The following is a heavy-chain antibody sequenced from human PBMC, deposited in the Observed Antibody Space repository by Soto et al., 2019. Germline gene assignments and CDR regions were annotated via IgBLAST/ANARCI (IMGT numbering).Heavy chain of an antibody. Sequence: QVQLQQWGAGLLKPSETLSLTCAVYGGSFSGYYWSWIRQPPGKGLEWIGEINHSGSTNYNPSLKSRVTISVDTSKNQFSLKLSSVTAADTAVYCCARVKDLRYGDMIDYWGQGTLVTVSS. D-gene: IGHD4-17*01. CDR3: ARVKDLRYGDMIDY. CDR1: GGSFSGYY. CDR2: INHSGST. V-gene: IGHV4-34*01. J-gene: IGHJ4*02.